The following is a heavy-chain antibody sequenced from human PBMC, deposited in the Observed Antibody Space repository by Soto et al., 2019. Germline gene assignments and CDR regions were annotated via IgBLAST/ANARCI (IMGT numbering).Heavy chain of an antibody. Sequence: GGSLRLSCAASGFTVSSNYMSWVRQAPGKGLEWVSVIYSGGSTYYADSVKGRFTISRDNSKNTLYLQMNSLRAEDTAVYYCARKGQLDSGVPDYYYYGMDVWGQGTTVTVSS. D-gene: IGHD6-6*01. CDR1: GFTVSSNY. V-gene: IGHV3-66*01. J-gene: IGHJ6*02. CDR3: ARKGQLDSGVPDYYYYGMDV. CDR2: IYSGGST.